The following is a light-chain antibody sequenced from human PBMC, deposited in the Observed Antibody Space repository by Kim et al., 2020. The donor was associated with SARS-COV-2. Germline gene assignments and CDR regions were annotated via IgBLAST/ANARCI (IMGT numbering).Light chain of an antibody. CDR1: QRVRSNF. Sequence: ETVLTQSPDTLSLSPGDRATLSCRASQRVRSNFLAWYQHKPGQAPRLLIYGASSRARGVPDRFSGSGSGTDFTLTINRLEPEDFAVYYCQRYGGSPPHTFGQGTKLEI. CDR2: GAS. CDR3: QRYGGSPPHT. V-gene: IGKV3-20*01. J-gene: IGKJ2*01.